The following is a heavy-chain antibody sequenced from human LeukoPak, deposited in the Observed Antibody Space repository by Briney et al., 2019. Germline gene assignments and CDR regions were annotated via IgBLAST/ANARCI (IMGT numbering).Heavy chain of an antibody. D-gene: IGHD3-10*01. CDR1: GYTFTSYY. CDR3: ARDGLALLWFGEFRTYYFDY. CDR2: INPSGGST. J-gene: IGHJ4*02. V-gene: IGHV1-46*01. Sequence: ASVKVSCKASGYTFTSYYMHWVRQAPGQGLEWMGIINPSGGSTSYAQKFQGRVTMTRDTSTSTVYMELSSLRSEDTAVYYCARDGLALLWFGEFRTYYFDYWGQGTLVTVSS.